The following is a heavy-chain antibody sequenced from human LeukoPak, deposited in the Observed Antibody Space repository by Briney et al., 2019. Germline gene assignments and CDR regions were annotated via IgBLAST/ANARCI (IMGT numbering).Heavy chain of an antibody. CDR1: GGTFSSYA. CDR2: IIPIFGIA. V-gene: IGHV1-69*04. D-gene: IGHD4-17*01. Sequence: SVNVSCTASGGTFSSYAISWVRQAPGQGLEWMGRIIPIFGIANNAQTFQGRVTITADKSTSTAYMELSSLRTEDTAVYYCARDNDYGDYAGVPFDYWGQGTLVTVSS. J-gene: IGHJ4*02. CDR3: ARDNDYGDYAGVPFDY.